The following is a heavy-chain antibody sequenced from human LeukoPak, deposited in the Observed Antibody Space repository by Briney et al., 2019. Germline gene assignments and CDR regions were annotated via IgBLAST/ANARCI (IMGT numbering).Heavy chain of an antibody. CDR2: ISPYNGYT. CDR1: GYSFTSDG. V-gene: IGHV1-18*04. J-gene: IGHJ5*02. Sequence: GASVKVSCKASGYSFTSDGITWVRQAPGQGLEWMGWISPYNGYTKYAENLQGRVTMTADTSTSTAFLELRYLRFDDTAVYYCARDHDADYCRWLDPWGQGTLVTVSS. CDR3: ARDHDADYCRWLDP. D-gene: IGHD4-11*01.